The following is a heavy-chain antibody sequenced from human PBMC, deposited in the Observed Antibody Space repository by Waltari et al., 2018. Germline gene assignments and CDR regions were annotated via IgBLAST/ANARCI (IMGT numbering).Heavy chain of an antibody. CDR3: ARISGFYYDRGSLTFLH. V-gene: IGHV3-30*02. CDR2: MRSDGVSK. Sequence: QIQLVESGGGVVQPGGSLRLSCVASGFTFSDYGIHWVRQAPGKGLEWVAFMRSDGVSKFYADSLKGRFTISRDDSKSTLYLQLNSLSAEDTAVYYCARISGFYYDRGSLTFLHWGRGTLLTVSS. CDR1: GFTFSDYG. J-gene: IGHJ4*02. D-gene: IGHD3-16*01.